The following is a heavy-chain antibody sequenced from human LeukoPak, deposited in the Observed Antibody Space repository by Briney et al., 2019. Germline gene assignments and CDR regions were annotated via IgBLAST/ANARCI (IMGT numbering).Heavy chain of an antibody. CDR2: ISGSGETT. Sequence: GGSLRLPCTAYGFTFSNYGMTWLRQTPAKGLEWVSAISGSGETTYYSDSVKGRFTISRDNSKNTLFLQINSLRVEDAAMYYCAKTDGYFDQWGQGTLVAVSS. D-gene: IGHD3-22*01. V-gene: IGHV3-23*01. CDR1: GFTFSNYG. CDR3: AKTDGYFDQ. J-gene: IGHJ4*02.